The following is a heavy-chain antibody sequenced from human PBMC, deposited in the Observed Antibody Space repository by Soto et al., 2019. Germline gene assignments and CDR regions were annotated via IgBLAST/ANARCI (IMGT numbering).Heavy chain of an antibody. D-gene: IGHD3-3*01. CDR2: IYXSGTT. CDR1: GDSINSNSYF. CDR3: ARGGWRQIDY. J-gene: IGHJ4*02. V-gene: IGHV4-39*01. Sequence: PXXTLSLTCTVSGDSINSNSYFWAWIRQHPGKGLERXESIYXSGTTYQNPPLXXRVTISVXXSKKKFYLKLSSVNAAETAVYYCARGGWRQIDYWGQGTLVTSPQ.